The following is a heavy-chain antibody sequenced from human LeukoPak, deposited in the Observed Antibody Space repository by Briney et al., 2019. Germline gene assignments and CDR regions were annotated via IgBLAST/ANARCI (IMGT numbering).Heavy chain of an antibody. V-gene: IGHV1-69*13. Sequence: SVKVSCKASGGTFSSYAISWVRQAPGQGLEWMGGIIPIFGTANYAQKFQGRVTITADESTSTAYMELSSLRSEDTAVYYCARDEGAHGPGFGELLAPDWFDAWGQGTLVTVAS. CDR2: IIPIFGTA. J-gene: IGHJ5*02. D-gene: IGHD3-10*01. CDR1: GGTFSSYA. CDR3: ARDEGAHGPGFGELLAPDWFDA.